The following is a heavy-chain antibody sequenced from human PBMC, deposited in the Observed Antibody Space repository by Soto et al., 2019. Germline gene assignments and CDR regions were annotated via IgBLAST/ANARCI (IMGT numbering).Heavy chain of an antibody. Sequence: EVQLVESGGGLVQPGGSLRLSCAASGFTFSSYSMNLVRQAPGKGLEGVSYISSSSSTIYYADSVKGRFTISRDNAKNSLYLQMNSLRDEDTAVYYCASSPRPYSSSCYFDYWGQGTLVTVSS. CDR2: ISSSSSTI. D-gene: IGHD6-13*01. J-gene: IGHJ4*02. CDR3: ASSPRPYSSSCYFDY. V-gene: IGHV3-48*02. CDR1: GFTFSSYS.